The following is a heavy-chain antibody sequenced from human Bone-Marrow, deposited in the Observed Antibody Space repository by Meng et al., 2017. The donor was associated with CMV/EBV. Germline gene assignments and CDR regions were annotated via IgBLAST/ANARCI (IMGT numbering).Heavy chain of an antibody. CDR2: IYYSGST. CDR3: ASRYCSSTSCLFLVDP. CDR1: GFTFSSYW. J-gene: IGHJ5*02. V-gene: IGHV4-30-4*08. Sequence: LRLSCAASGFTFSSYWMHWVRQAPGKGLVWIGYIYYSGSTYYNPSLKSRVTISVDTSKNQFSLKLSSVTAADTAVYYCASRYCSSTSCLFLVDPWGQGTLVTVSS. D-gene: IGHD2-2*01.